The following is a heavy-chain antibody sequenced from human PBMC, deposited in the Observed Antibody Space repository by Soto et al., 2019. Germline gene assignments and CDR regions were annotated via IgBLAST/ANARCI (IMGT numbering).Heavy chain of an antibody. Sequence: QVQLVQSGAEVKKPGSSVKVSCKASGGTFSSYAISWVRQAPGQGLEWMGGIIPICGTANYAQKFQGRVTIPADESTSTAYMELSSMRSEDTAVYYGARDPYCGGDCPYFDYWGQGTLVTVSS. D-gene: IGHD2-21*02. CDR3: ARDPYCGGDCPYFDY. CDR2: IIPICGTA. J-gene: IGHJ4*02. CDR1: GGTFSSYA. V-gene: IGHV1-69*12.